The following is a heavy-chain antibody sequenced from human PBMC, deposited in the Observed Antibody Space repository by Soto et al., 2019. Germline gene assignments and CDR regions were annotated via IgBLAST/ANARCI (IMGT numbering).Heavy chain of an antibody. J-gene: IGHJ5*02. CDR2: MNPNSDNT. D-gene: IGHD6-19*01. CDR3: ASGKGRAVAGINWFDP. CDR1: GYTFTSYD. Sequence: QVQLVQSGAEVKKPGASVKVSCKASGYTFTSYDINWVRQATGQGLEWMGWMNPNSDNTGYAQKFQGRVTMTRNTSISTAYMELSSLRSDDTAVYYCASGKGRAVAGINWFDPWGQGTLVTVSS. V-gene: IGHV1-8*01.